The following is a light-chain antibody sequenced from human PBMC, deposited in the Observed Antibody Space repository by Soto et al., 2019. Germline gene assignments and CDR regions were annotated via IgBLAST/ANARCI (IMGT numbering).Light chain of an antibody. V-gene: IGLV2-11*01. Sequence: QSALTQPRSVSGSPGQSVTISCTGTSSDVGGYNYVSWYQQHPGKAPKLMIYDVSKRPSGVPDRFSGSKSGNTASLTTSGLQAEDEADYNCCSYAGSYTFYVFGTGTKLTVL. CDR2: DVS. CDR3: CSYAGSYTFYV. CDR1: SSDVGGYNY. J-gene: IGLJ1*01.